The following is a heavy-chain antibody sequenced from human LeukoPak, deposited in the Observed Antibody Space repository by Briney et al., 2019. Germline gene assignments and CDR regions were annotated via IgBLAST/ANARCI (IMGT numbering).Heavy chain of an antibody. D-gene: IGHD4-17*01. CDR3: ATDYGDYEPIDY. Sequence: GGSLRLSCTASGDSLSIDAMQWVRRPPGRGLEWVAVISFDGTNKYYGDSVEGRFSVCRDISKNTLYLHESRRHGDFPAMYYCATDYGDYEPIDYWGQGTLVTVSS. V-gene: IGHV3-30*04. J-gene: IGHJ4*02. CDR2: ISFDGTNK. CDR1: GDSLSIDA.